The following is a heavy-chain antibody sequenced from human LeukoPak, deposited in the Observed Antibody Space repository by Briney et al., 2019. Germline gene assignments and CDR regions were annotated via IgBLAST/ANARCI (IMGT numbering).Heavy chain of an antibody. CDR3: ARGISSGSGNYYCDH. D-gene: IGHD3-10*01. J-gene: IGHJ4*02. CDR2: NYHSGST. V-gene: IGHV4-4*02. CDR1: GGSISSSNW. Sequence: SETLSLTCAVSGGSISSSNWWSRVRQPPGKGLEWIGENYHSGSTNYNPSLKSRVTISVDKSNNKFSLKVPSMTAADTAVYYCARGISSGSGNYYCDHWGEGTLVTVSS.